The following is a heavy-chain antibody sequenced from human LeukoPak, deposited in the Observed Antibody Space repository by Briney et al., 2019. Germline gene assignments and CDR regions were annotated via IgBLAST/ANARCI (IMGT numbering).Heavy chain of an antibody. Sequence: SVKVSCKASGGTFSSYAISWVRQAPGQGLEWMGRIIPILGIANYAQKFQGRVTITADKSTSTAYMELSSLRSEDTAVYYCARVGRGVISFDWFDPWGQGTLVTVPS. CDR3: ARVGRGVISFDWFDP. V-gene: IGHV1-69*04. CDR1: GGTFSSYA. J-gene: IGHJ5*02. D-gene: IGHD3-10*01. CDR2: IIPILGIA.